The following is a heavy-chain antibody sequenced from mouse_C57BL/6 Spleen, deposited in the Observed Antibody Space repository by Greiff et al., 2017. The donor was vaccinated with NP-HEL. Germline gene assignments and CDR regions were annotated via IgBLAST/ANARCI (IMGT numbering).Heavy chain of an antibody. V-gene: IGHV1-55*01. Sequence: QVQLQQPGAELVKPGASVKMSCKASGYTFTSYWITWVKQRPGQGLEWIGDIYPGSGSTNYNEKFKSKATLTVDTSSSTAYMQLSSLTSEDSAVYYCARYYYGSSPHFDYWGQGTTLTVSS. CDR1: GYTFTSYW. CDR2: IYPGSGST. CDR3: ARYYYGSSPHFDY. J-gene: IGHJ2*01. D-gene: IGHD1-1*01.